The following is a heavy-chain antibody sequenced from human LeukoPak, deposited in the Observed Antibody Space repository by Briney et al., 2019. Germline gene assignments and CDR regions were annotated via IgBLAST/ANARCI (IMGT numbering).Heavy chain of an antibody. D-gene: IGHD6-19*01. CDR1: GGSISSGGYY. V-gene: IGHV4-31*03. Sequence: SETLSLTCTVSGGSISSGGYYWSWIRQHPGKGLEWIGYIYYSGSTYYNPSLKSRVTISVDTSKNQFSLKLSSVTAADTAVYYCARGRSIAVAGPRYYGMDVWGQGTTVTVSS. CDR2: IYYSGST. J-gene: IGHJ6*02. CDR3: ARGRSIAVAGPRYYGMDV.